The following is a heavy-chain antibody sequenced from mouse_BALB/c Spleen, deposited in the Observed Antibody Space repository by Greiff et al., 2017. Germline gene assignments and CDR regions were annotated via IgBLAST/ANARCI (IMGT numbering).Heavy chain of an antibody. CDR1: GFSLTSYG. Sequence: VQVVESGPGLVQPSQSLSITCTVSGFSLTSYGVHWVRQSPGKGLEWLGVIWSGGSTDYNAAFISRLSISKDNSKSQVFFKMNSLQANDTAIYYCARNRYGNFAMDYWGQGTSVTVPS. J-gene: IGHJ4*01. D-gene: IGHD2-1*01. CDR2: IWSGGST. V-gene: IGHV2-2*02. CDR3: ARNRYGNFAMDY.